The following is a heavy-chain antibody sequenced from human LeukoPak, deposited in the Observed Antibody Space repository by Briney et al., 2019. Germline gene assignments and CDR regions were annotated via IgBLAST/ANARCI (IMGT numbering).Heavy chain of an antibody. D-gene: IGHD3-10*01. V-gene: IGHV4-59*01. J-gene: IGHJ4*02. CDR1: GGSISSYH. CDR2: IYYSGST. CDR3: ARAGLTMVRGVYYFDY. Sequence: SETLSLTCTVSGGSISSYHWSWIRQPPGKGLEWIGYIYYSGSTNYNPSLKSRVTISVDTSKNQFSLKLSSVTAADTAVYYCARAGLTMVRGVYYFDYWGQGTLVTVSS.